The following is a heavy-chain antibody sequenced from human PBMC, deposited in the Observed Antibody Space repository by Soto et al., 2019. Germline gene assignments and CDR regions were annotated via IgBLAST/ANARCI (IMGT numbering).Heavy chain of an antibody. CDR2: IIPIFGTA. J-gene: IGHJ4*02. V-gene: IGHV1-69*13. D-gene: IGHD2-2*01. Sequence: AASVKVSCKASGGTFSSYAISWVRQAPGQGLEWMGGIIPIFGTANYAQKFQGRVTITADESTSTAYMELSSLRSEDTAVYYCARAGRGCSSTSCYYSGVFYFDYWGQGTLVTVSS. CDR3: ARAGRGCSSTSCYYSGVFYFDY. CDR1: GGTFSSYA.